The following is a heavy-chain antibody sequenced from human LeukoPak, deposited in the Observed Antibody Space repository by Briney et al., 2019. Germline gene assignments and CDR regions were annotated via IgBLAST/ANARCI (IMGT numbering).Heavy chain of an antibody. CDR3: ARGGYDILTGYYSI. V-gene: IGHV1-69*13. CDR2: IIPIFGTA. CDR1: GGTFSSYA. J-gene: IGHJ4*02. D-gene: IGHD3-9*01. Sequence: SVKVSCKASGGTFSSYAISWVRQAPGQGLGWMGGIIPIFGTANYAQKFQGRVTITADESTSTAYMELSSLRSEDTAVYYCARGGYDILTGYYSIWGQGTLVTVSS.